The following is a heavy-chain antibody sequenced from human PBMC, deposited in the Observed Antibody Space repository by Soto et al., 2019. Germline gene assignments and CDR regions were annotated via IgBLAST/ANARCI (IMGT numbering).Heavy chain of an antibody. CDR3: ASSLLTPFDY. J-gene: IGHJ4*02. V-gene: IGHV3-23*01. CDR2: ISSNGGST. Sequence: PGGSLRLSCAASGFTFSSYAMSWVRQAPGKGLEWVSAISSNGGSTCYADSVKGRFTISRDNAKNTLYLQMNSLRAEDTAVYYCASSLLTPFDYWGQGTLVTVSS. D-gene: IGHD7-27*01. CDR1: GFTFSSYA.